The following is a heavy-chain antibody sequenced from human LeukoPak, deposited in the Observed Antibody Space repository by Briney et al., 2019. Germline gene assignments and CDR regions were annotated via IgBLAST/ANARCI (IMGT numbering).Heavy chain of an antibody. V-gene: IGHV4-30-2*01. J-gene: IGHJ4*02. D-gene: IGHD3-16*02. CDR2: IYHSGST. CDR1: GGSISSGGYS. Sequence: SETLSLTCAVSGGSISSGGYSWSWIRQPPGKGLEWIGYIYHSGSTYYNPSLKSRVTISVDRSKNQFSLKLSSVTAADTAVYYGARASYDYVWGIYRPPQYYFDYWAREPWSPSPQ. CDR3: ARASYDYVWGIYRPPQYYFDY.